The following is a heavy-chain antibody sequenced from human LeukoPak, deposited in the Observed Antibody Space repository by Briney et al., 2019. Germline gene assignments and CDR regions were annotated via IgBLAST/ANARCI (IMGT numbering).Heavy chain of an antibody. Sequence: PGGSLRLSCAASGFTFSSYWMSWVRQAPGKGLEWVANIKQDGSEKYYVDSVKVRFTISRDNAKNSLYLQMNSLRAEDTAVYYCARGGAAAGTEVYFDFWGQGTLVTVSS. V-gene: IGHV3-7*01. CDR3: ARGGAAAGTEVYFDF. J-gene: IGHJ4*02. CDR2: IKQDGSEK. D-gene: IGHD6-13*01. CDR1: GFTFSSYW.